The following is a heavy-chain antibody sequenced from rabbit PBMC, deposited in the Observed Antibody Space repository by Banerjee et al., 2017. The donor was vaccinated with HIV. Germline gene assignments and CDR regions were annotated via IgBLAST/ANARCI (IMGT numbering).Heavy chain of an antibody. D-gene: IGHD8-1*01. CDR2: IYAGSSGST. CDR1: GFSFSSSYY. CDR3: ARDRYGGTYYNL. Sequence: QSLEESGGDLVKPEGSLTLTCTASGFSFSSSYYMCWVRQAPGKGLEWIACIYAGSSGSTYYASWAKGRFTISKTSSTTVTLQMTSLTAADTATYFCARDRYGGTYYNLWGQGTLVTVS. J-gene: IGHJ4*01. V-gene: IGHV1S40*01.